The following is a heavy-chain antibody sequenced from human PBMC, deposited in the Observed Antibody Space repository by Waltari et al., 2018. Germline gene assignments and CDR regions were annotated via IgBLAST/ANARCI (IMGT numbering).Heavy chain of an antibody. CDR1: GGSFSGYY. V-gene: IGHV4-34*02. CDR3: ARGNGGYSD. J-gene: IGHJ4*02. Sequence: QVQLQQWGAGLLKPSATLSPPCGVSGGSFSGYYWGWDRQPPGKGSEWIGEVDHGGRATYHPSLKSRVTMSVDTSSNQFSLKMISVTAADTAVYYCARGNGGYSDWGPGALVAVSS. D-gene: IGHD1-26*01. CDR2: VDHGGRA.